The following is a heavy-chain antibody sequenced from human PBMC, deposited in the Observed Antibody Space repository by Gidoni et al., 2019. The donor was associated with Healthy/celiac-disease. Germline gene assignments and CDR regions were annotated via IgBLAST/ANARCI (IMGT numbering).Heavy chain of an antibody. CDR1: GGSVSSGSYY. D-gene: IGHD6-13*01. CDR3: ARDDAGIAALRY. V-gene: IGHV4-61*01. Sequence: QVQLQESGPGLVKPSETLSLTCSVSGGSVSSGSYYWSWIRQPPGKGLEWIGYIYYSGSTNYNPSLKSRVTISVDTSKNQFSLKLSSVTAADTAVYYCARDDAGIAALRYWGQGTLVTVSS. CDR2: IYYSGST. J-gene: IGHJ4*02.